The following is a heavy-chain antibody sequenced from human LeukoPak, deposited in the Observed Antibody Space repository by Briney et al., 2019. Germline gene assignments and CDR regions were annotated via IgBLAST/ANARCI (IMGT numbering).Heavy chain of an antibody. V-gene: IGHV3-33*01. CDR2: IWYDGSNK. J-gene: IGHJ4*02. Sequence: GGSLRLSCAASGFTFSSYGMHWVRQAPGKGLEWVALIWYDGSNKYYADSVKGRLTISRDNSKNTLYLQMNSLRAEDTAVYCCAREGPRGNSQFDYWGQGTLVTVSS. CDR1: GFTFSSYG. D-gene: IGHD2/OR15-2a*01. CDR3: AREGPRGNSQFDY.